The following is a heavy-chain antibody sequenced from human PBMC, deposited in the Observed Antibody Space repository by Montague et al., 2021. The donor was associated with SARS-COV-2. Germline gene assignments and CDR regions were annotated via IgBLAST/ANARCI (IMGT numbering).Heavy chain of an antibody. D-gene: IGHD2-15*01. CDR2: SNHGGNT. CDR1: GGSFSGYY. CDR3: ARLRDGVVPSPILGIGPYFTYYYMDV. V-gene: IGHV4-34*01. J-gene: IGHJ6*03. Sequence: SETLSLTYAVHGGSFSGYYWNWIRQPPGKGLEWIGESNHGGNTNYNPSLKNRLTISVDTSKNQFSLKPTSVAATDTAVYYCARLRDGVVPSPILGIGPYFTYYYMDVWGKGTTVNVSS.